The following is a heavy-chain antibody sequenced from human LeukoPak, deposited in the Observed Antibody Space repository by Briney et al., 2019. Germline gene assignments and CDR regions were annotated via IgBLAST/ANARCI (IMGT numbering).Heavy chain of an antibody. CDR1: GYSFTNYY. J-gene: IGHJ6*03. Sequence: ASVKVSCKPFGYSFTNYYINWVRQATGQRLEWTGWMNPNSGNTGYAQKFQGRVTMTRNTSISTAYLELSSLRSEDSAVYYCARAGRSSSFFNYHYYHMDVWGKGTTVTVSS. D-gene: IGHD6-6*01. CDR3: ARAGRSSSFFNYHYYHMDV. CDR2: MNPNSGNT. V-gene: IGHV1-8*01.